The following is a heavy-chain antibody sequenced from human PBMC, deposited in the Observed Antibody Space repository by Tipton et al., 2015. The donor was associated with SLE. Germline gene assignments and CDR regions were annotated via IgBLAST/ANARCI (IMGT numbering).Heavy chain of an antibody. Sequence: TLSLTCTVSGGSISSSTYYWGWIRQPPGKGLEWIGTIYYSGSTNYNPSLKSRVTISVDTSKNQFSLKLSSVTAADTAVYYCARDSGVVGALDAFDIWGQGTMVTVSS. CDR1: GGSISSSTYY. CDR3: ARDSGVVGALDAFDI. D-gene: IGHD1-26*01. CDR2: IYYSGST. V-gene: IGHV4-39*07. J-gene: IGHJ3*02.